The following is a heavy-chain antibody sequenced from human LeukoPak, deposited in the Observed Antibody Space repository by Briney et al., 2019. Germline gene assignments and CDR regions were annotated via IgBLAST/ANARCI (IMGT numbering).Heavy chain of an antibody. Sequence: ASVKVSCKASGGTFSSYAISWVRQAPGQGLEWMGRIIPILGIANYAQKFQGRVTITADKSTSTAYMELSSLRSEDTAMYYCARGERGWSGYYNYYYYGMDVWGQGTTVTVSS. J-gene: IGHJ6*02. D-gene: IGHD3-3*01. V-gene: IGHV1-69*04. CDR2: IIPILGIA. CDR1: GGTFSSYA. CDR3: ARGERGWSGYYNYYYYGMDV.